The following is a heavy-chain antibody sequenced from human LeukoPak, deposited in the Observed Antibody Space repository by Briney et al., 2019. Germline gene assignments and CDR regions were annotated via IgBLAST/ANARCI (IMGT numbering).Heavy chain of an antibody. D-gene: IGHD3-22*01. CDR2: ISYDGDHK. CDR3: ARGRASSSYLR. V-gene: IGHV3-30*04. CDR1: GFTFSHYA. Sequence: GGSLRLSCAASGFTFSHYAMHWVRQAPGKGLEWVAVISYDGDHKYYADSVKGRFTISRDNAKNTLYLQMNSTRAEDRAMYYCARGRASSSYLRWGQGTLVTVSS. J-gene: IGHJ4*02.